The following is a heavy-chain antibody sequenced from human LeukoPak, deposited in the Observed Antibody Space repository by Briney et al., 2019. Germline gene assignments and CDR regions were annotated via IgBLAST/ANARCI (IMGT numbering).Heavy chain of an antibody. Sequence: GGSLRLSCAASGFTFSSYAVSWVRQAPGKGLEWVSAVTGSGGSTYYADSVKGRFTISRDNSKNTLYLQMNSLRAEDTAVYYCAKRTGDGSYRYFDYWGQGTLVTVSS. CDR2: VTGSGGST. CDR3: AKRTGDGSYRYFDY. J-gene: IGHJ4*02. V-gene: IGHV3-23*01. CDR1: GFTFSSYA. D-gene: IGHD1-26*01.